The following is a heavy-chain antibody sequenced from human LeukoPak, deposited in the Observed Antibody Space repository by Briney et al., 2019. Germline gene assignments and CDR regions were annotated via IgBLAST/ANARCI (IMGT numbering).Heavy chain of an antibody. V-gene: IGHV3-23*01. Sequence: GGSLRLSCVASGFNFTSDAMNWVRQAPGKGLEWVSSTVSRGTTQYADSVKGRFTVSRDTSKNTLYLQMNSLRADDTAVYYCAKCSTSAYTTGWCNWIDPWGQGTLVTVSS. CDR2: TVSRGTT. CDR1: GFNFTSDA. J-gene: IGHJ5*02. CDR3: AKCSTSAYTTGWCNWIDP. D-gene: IGHD6-19*01.